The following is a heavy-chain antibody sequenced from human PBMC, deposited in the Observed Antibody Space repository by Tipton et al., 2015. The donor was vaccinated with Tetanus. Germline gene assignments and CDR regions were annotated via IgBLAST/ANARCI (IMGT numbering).Heavy chain of an antibody. CDR1: GYIFNNYW. V-gene: IGHV5-51*01. CDR3: ARAHCTDGVCNFDF. J-gene: IGHJ4*02. Sequence: VQLVQSGGEVKKPGESLKISCKGSGYIFNNYWIGWVRQKPGKGLEWMGIIYPGDSDTRYSPSFQGQVTIPVDKSINTAYLQWSSLRASDTPMFYCARAHCTDGVCNFDFWGQGALVTVAS. D-gene: IGHD2-8*01. CDR2: IYPGDSDT.